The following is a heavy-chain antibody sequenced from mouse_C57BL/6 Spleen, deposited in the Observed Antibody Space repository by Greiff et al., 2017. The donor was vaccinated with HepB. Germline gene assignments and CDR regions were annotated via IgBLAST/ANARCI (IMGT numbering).Heavy chain of an antibody. CDR3: ARGIYYYGSSWYFDV. Sequence: QVQLQQPGAELVKPGASVKLSCKASGYTFTSYWMHWVKQRPGQGLEWIGMIHPNSGSTNYNEKFKSKATLTVDQSSSTAYMQLSSLTSEDSAVYYCARGIYYYGSSWYFDVWGTGTTVTVSS. D-gene: IGHD1-1*01. V-gene: IGHV1-64*01. J-gene: IGHJ1*03. CDR2: IHPNSGST. CDR1: GYTFTSYW.